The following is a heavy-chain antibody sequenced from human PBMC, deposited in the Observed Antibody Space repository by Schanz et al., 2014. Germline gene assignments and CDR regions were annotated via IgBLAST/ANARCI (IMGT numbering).Heavy chain of an antibody. V-gene: IGHV1-69*02. CDR2: IVPIAGIT. Sequence: QVQLVQSGAEVKKPRSSVKVSCKASGGTFSSDTFSWVRQAPGQGLEWMGRIVPIAGITNYAQRFQGRVNITADKSSDTAYMELSSLRADDTAVYYCARGGGPEDVFDIWGQGTILTVSS. CDR1: GGTFSSDT. D-gene: IGHD2-15*01. J-gene: IGHJ3*02. CDR3: ARGGGPEDVFDI.